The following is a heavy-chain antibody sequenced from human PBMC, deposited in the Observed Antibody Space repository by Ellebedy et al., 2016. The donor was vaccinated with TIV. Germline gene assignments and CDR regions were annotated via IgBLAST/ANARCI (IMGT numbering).Heavy chain of an antibody. CDR3: GRRSHVTSGYPPGFDL. V-gene: IGHV4-59*11. CDR1: GDSSASRS. CDR2: TYNNGNT. D-gene: IGHD3-22*01. Sequence: MPSETLSLTCTVSGDSSASRSWSWIRQHPGKGLEWIGYTYNNGNTKYSPSLKDRVTMSVDTSNNQFSLNVTSVTAADTAVYSCGRRSHVTSGYPPGFDLWGLGALVTVTS. J-gene: IGHJ4*02.